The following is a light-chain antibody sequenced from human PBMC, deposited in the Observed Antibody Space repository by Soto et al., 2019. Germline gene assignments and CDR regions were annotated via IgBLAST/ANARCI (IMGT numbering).Light chain of an antibody. CDR3: SSFTSSDTLVV. CDR1: SSDVGGYNF. J-gene: IGLJ2*01. V-gene: IGLV2-14*03. CDR2: DVS. Sequence: QSALTQPASVSGSPGQSITISCTGTSSDVGGYNFVSWYQHHPAKAPKLMIYDVSNRPSGVSNRFPGSKSGNTASLTISGLQAEDEAHYYCSSFTSSDTLVVFGGGTKVTVI.